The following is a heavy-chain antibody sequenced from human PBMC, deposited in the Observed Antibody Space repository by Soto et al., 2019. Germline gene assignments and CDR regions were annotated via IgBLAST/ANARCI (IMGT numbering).Heavy chain of an antibody. CDR1: GYVLDNYS. Sequence: SVKLSSKECGYVLDNYSMCWVRQAPGQGLEWLGWISPYTGNTYYATKVQGRLTLTTDTSTSTAFMDLRSLTSADTAVYYCARSLGYGYDNNWFDPWGQGTLVPVSS. V-gene: IGHV1-18*01. D-gene: IGHD3-9*01. J-gene: IGHJ5*02. CDR2: ISPYTGNT. CDR3: ARSLGYGYDNNWFDP.